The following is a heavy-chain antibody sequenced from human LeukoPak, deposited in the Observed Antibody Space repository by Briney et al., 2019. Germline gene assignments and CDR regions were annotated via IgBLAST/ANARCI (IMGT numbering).Heavy chain of an antibody. J-gene: IGHJ6*02. CDR1: GGTFSSYA. V-gene: IGHV1-69*13. Sequence: GASVKVSCKASGGTFSSYAISWVRQAPGQGLEWMGGIIPIFGTANYAQKFQGRVTITADESTSTAYMELSSLRSEDTAVYYCARDRRVDTAMVIYYGMDVWGQGTTVTVSS. CDR3: ARDRRVDTAMVIYYGMDV. D-gene: IGHD5-18*01. CDR2: IIPIFGTA.